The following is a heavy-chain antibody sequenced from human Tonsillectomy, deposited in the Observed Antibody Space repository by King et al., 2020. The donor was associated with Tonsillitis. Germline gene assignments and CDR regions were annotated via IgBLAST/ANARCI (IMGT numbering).Heavy chain of an antibody. CDR3: TRDRNRGIYSYYFDY. D-gene: IGHD2-21*01. Sequence: VQLVESGGGVVQPGRSLRLSCAASGFLFSNYALHWVRQAPGKGLEWVAVISYDGSNKYYADSVKGRFTISRDKSKNTLYLQMSSLRAEDTAVYYCTRDRNRGIYSYYFDYWGQGTLVTVSS. CDR2: ISYDGSNK. V-gene: IGHV3-30-3*01. J-gene: IGHJ4*02. CDR1: GFLFSNYA.